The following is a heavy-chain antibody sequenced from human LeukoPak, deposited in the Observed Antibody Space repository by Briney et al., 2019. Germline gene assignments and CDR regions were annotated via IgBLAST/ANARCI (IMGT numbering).Heavy chain of an antibody. CDR1: GGTFSSYA. V-gene: IGHV1-8*02. CDR2: MNPNSGNT. J-gene: IGHJ6*02. D-gene: IGHD6-19*01. Sequence: ASVKVSCKASGGTFSSYAINWVRQATGQGLEWMGWMNPNSGNTGYAQKFQGRVTMTRNTSISTAYMELSSLRSEDTAVYYCARGVGIAVAGTLWYYYYGMDVWGQGTTVTVSS. CDR3: ARGVGIAVAGTLWYYYYGMDV.